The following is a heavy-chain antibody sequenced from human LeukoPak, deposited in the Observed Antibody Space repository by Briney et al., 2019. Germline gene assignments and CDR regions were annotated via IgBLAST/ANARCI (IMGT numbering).Heavy chain of an antibody. CDR3: ANLRGYSYGAGDY. CDR1: GGSFSGYY. D-gene: IGHD5-18*01. CDR2: INHSGST. Sequence: SETLSLTCAVYGGSFSGYYWSWIRQPPGKGLEWIGEINHSGSTNYNPSLKSRVTISVDTSKNQFSLKLSSVTAADTAVYYCANLRGYSYGAGDYWGQGTLVTVSS. J-gene: IGHJ4*02. V-gene: IGHV4-34*01.